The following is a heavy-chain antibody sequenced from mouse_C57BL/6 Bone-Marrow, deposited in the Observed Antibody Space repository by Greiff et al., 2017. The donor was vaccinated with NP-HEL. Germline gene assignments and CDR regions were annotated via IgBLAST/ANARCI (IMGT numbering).Heavy chain of an antibody. Sequence: VQLQQSGPELVKPGASVKISCKASGYSFTGYYMNWVKQSPEKSLEWIGEINPSTGGTTYNQKFKAKATLTVDKSSSPAYMQLKSLTSEDSSVYYCASFYYGSSVYAMDYWGQGTSVTVSS. D-gene: IGHD1-1*01. V-gene: IGHV1-42*01. J-gene: IGHJ4*01. CDR3: ASFYYGSSVYAMDY. CDR2: INPSTGGT. CDR1: GYSFTGYY.